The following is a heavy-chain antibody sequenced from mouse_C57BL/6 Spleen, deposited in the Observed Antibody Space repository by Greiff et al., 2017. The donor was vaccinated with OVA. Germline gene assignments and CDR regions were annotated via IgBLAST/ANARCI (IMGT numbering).Heavy chain of an antibody. CDR2: INYDGSST. Sequence: EVHLVESEGGLVQPGSSMKLSCTASGFTFSDYYMAWVRQVPEKGLEWVANINYDGSSTYYLDSLKSRFIISRDNAKNILYLQMSSLKSEDTATYYCARDHDGYYHFDDWGQGTTLTGSS. J-gene: IGHJ2*01. V-gene: IGHV5-16*01. D-gene: IGHD2-3*01. CDR3: ARDHDGYYHFDD. CDR1: GFTFSDYY.